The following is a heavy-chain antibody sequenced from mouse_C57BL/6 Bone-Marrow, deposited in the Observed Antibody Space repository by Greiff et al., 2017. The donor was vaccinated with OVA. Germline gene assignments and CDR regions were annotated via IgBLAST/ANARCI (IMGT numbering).Heavy chain of an antibody. D-gene: IGHD1-1*01. Sequence: VQLQQSGAELARPGASVKLSCKASGYTFTSYGISWVKQRTGQGLEWIGEIYPRSGNTYYNEKFKGKATLTADKSSSTAYMELRSLTSEDSAVYVCARERITTVVAYFDYWGQGTTLTVSS. V-gene: IGHV1-81*01. J-gene: IGHJ2*01. CDR3: ARERITTVVAYFDY. CDR2: IYPRSGNT. CDR1: GYTFTSYG.